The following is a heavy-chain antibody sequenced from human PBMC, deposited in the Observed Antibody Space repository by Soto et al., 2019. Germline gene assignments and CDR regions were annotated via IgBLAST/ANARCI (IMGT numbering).Heavy chain of an antibody. CDR3: VTTRDGTTFFPH. CDR1: GYTFTNYW. J-gene: IGHJ4*02. Sequence: PGESLKISCKASGYTFTNYWITWVRQVPGKGLEWMGIIYPGDSDIRYSPSFQGLVTISADRSISTVYLQWNSLKASDTAIYYCVTTRDGTTFFPHWGQGTPVTVSS. V-gene: IGHV5-51*01. D-gene: IGHD1-7*01. CDR2: IYPGDSDI.